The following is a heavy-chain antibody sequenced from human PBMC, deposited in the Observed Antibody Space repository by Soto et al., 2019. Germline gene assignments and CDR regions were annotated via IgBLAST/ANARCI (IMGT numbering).Heavy chain of an antibody. Sequence: QVQLQQWGAGLLKPSETLSLTCAAYGGSFSGYYWSWIRQPPGKGLEWIGEINHSGSTNYNPSLKSRVTISVDTSKNQFSLKLSSVTAADTAVYYCARGPRRVVAATEGWFDPWGQGTLVTVSS. CDR2: INHSGST. D-gene: IGHD2-15*01. J-gene: IGHJ5*02. CDR1: GGSFSGYY. V-gene: IGHV4-34*01. CDR3: ARGPRRVVAATEGWFDP.